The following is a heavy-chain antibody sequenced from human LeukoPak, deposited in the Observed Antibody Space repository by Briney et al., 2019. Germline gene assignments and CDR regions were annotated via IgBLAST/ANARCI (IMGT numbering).Heavy chain of an antibody. D-gene: IGHD4-17*01. CDR3: ARDFGRDGDPFDY. CDR1: GGTFSSYA. J-gene: IGHJ4*02. V-gene: IGHV1-69*06. CDR2: IIPIFGTA. Sequence: SVKVSCKASGGTFSSYAISWVRQAPGQGLEWMGGIIPIFGTANYAQKFQGRVTITADKSTGTAYMELSSLRSEDTAVYYCARDFGRDGDPFDYWGQGTLVTVSS.